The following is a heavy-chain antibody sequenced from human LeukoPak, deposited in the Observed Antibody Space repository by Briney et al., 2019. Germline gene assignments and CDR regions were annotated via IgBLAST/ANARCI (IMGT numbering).Heavy chain of an antibody. J-gene: IGHJ4*02. V-gene: IGHV3-7*01. Sequence: GGSLRLSCAASGFTFSSYWMSWVRQAPGKGLEWVANIKQDGSERYYVDSVKGRFTISRDNAKNSLYLQMNSLRAEDTAVYYCAVSNWNYVALFDYWGQGTLVTVSS. CDR3: AVSNWNYVALFDY. D-gene: IGHD1-7*01. CDR2: IKQDGSER. CDR1: GFTFSSYW.